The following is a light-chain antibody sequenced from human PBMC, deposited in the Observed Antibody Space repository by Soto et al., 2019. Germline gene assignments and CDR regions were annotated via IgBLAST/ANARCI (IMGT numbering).Light chain of an antibody. CDR2: AAS. J-gene: IGKJ5*01. CDR3: QQYGYSPIT. CDR1: QSVRNNY. V-gene: IGKV3-20*01. Sequence: EIVLTQSPGTLSLSPGERATLSCRASQSVRNNYLAWYQQRPGQAPRLLIYAASSRATGIPDRFSGSGSGTDFTLTISRLEPEDFVVYYCQQYGYSPITFGQGTRLEIK.